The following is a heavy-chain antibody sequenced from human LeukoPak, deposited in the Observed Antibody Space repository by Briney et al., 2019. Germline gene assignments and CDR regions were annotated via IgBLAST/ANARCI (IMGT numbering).Heavy chain of an antibody. V-gene: IGHV3-53*01. Sequence: GSLRLSCAASGFTVSSNYMSWVRQAPGKGLEWVSVIYSGGSTYYADSVKGRFTISRDNSKNTLYLQMNSLRAEDTAVYYCARQYYDILTGHFGYWGQGTLVTVSS. J-gene: IGHJ4*02. CDR2: IYSGGST. CDR1: GFTVSSNY. D-gene: IGHD3-9*01. CDR3: ARQYYDILTGHFGY.